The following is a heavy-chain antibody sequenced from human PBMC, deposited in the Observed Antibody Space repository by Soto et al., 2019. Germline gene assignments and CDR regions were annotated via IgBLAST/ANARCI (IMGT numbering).Heavy chain of an antibody. J-gene: IGHJ4*02. CDR3: IRASGVAGTGEYV. D-gene: IGHD6-19*01. V-gene: IGHV3-74*03. CDR1: GFDFGTYW. CDR2: ISGGGGT. Sequence: EVQLVESGGALVQPGGSLRLSCAASGFDFGTYWMHWVRQAPGKGLVWVSRISGGGGTTYADSVEGRFTISRDNAKQILYLQMNSLTEEDTAMYYCIRASGVAGTGEYVWGQGTLVTVSS.